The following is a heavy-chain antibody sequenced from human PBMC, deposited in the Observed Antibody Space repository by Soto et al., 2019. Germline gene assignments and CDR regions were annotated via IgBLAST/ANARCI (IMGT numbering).Heavy chain of an antibody. D-gene: IGHD1-20*01. V-gene: IGHV4-59*01. CDR2: IYYSGST. Sequence: SETLSLTCTVSGGSISSYYWSWIRQPPGKGLEWIGYIYYSGSTNYNPSLKSRVTISVDTSKSQFSLKLSSVTAADTAVYYCARDLHNWNGHWFDPWGQGTLDPVSS. CDR3: ARDLHNWNGHWFDP. CDR1: GGSISSYY. J-gene: IGHJ5*02.